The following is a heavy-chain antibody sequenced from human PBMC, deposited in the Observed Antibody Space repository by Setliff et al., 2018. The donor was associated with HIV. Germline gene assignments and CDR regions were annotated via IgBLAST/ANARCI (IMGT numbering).Heavy chain of an antibody. CDR3: ARVGLYCSGGSCYSSAFDI. CDR1: GGSISSYY. D-gene: IGHD2-15*01. Sequence: KASETLSLTCTVSGGSISSYYWSWIRRPAGKGLEWIGRIYSSGSTNYSPSLNSRVTMSVDTSKNQFSLRLSSVTAADTAVYYCARVGLYCSGGSCYSSAFDIWGQGTMVTVSS. CDR2: IYSSGST. V-gene: IGHV4-4*07. J-gene: IGHJ3*02.